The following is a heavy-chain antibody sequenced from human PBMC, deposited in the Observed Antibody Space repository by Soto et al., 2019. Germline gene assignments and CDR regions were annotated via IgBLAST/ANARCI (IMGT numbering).Heavy chain of an antibody. CDR1: GFTFSSYS. CDR2: ISSSSSTI. CDR3: ATSIYDYIWGSYPGAGHDAFDI. J-gene: IGHJ3*02. Sequence: VQLVESGGGLVQPGGSLRLSCAASGFTFSSYSMNWVRQAPGKGLEWVSYISSSSSTIYYADSVKGRFTISRDNAKNSLYLQMKSLRAEDTAVYYCATSIYDYIWGSYPGAGHDAFDIWGQGTMVTVSS. D-gene: IGHD3-16*02. V-gene: IGHV3-48*01.